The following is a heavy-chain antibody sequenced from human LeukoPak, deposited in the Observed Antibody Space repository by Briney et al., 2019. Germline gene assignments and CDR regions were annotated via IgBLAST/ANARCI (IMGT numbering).Heavy chain of an antibody. V-gene: IGHV4-39*01. D-gene: IGHD3-22*01. CDR3: ASDRSGLSFCF. Sequence: SETLSLTCTVSGGSIDNYYWGWIRQPPGKGLEWIGSIHYSGSTYYNSSLKSRITISVDTSKNQFSLKLTSVTAADTAMYYCASDRSGLSFCFWGQGTLVTVSS. CDR1: GGSIDNYY. CDR2: IHYSGST. J-gene: IGHJ4*02.